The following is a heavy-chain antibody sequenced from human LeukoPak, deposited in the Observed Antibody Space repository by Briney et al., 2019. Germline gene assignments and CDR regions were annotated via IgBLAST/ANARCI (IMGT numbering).Heavy chain of an antibody. CDR1: GFTVSRHY. CDR2: IKSRTDGGTT. V-gene: IGHV3-15*01. CDR3: TTEGYRSGWWAAFDI. Sequence: PGGSLRLSCAASGFTVSRHYMSWVRQAPGKGLEWVGRIKSRTDGGTTDYAAPVKGRFTISRDDSKNTLFLQMKSLKTEDTAVYYCTTEGYRSGWWAAFDIWGQGTMVTVSS. D-gene: IGHD6-19*01. J-gene: IGHJ3*02.